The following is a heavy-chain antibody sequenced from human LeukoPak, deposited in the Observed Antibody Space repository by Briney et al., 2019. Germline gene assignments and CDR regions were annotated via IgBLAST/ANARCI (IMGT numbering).Heavy chain of an antibody. J-gene: IGHJ5*02. V-gene: IGHV3-30*02. CDR3: AKKGGAAFYNWFDP. Sequence: PGGSLRLSCAASGFTFSSFGMHWVRQAPGKGLEWLAYIRFDGSNKEYADSLEGRFTIPRDNSKNALYLQIDSLRPEDTAVYYCAKKGGAAFYNWFDPWGQGALVTVSS. CDR1: GFTFSSFG. D-gene: IGHD1-26*01. CDR2: IRFDGSNK.